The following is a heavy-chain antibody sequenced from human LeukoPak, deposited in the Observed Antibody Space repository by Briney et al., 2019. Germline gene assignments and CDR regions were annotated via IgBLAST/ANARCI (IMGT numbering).Heavy chain of an antibody. CDR1: GFTFSNYA. V-gene: IGHV3-23*01. CDR3: AALEYYDSPHGAFDI. J-gene: IGHJ3*02. D-gene: IGHD3-22*01. Sequence: GGSLRLSCEASGFTFSNYAMSWVRQAPARGLEWVSSLRGDGDTFYADSVKGRFTISRDNSKNTLYLQMNSLRAEDTAVYYCAALEYYDSPHGAFDIWGQGTMVTVSS. CDR2: LRGDGDT.